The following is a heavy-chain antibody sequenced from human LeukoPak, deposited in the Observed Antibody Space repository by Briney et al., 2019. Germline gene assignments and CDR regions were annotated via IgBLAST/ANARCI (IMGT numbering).Heavy chain of an antibody. Sequence: PGGSERLSCAASGFTFSSYTMNWVRQAPGKGLEWVSSLGSTGRNTHYAGSVEGRFIISRDNAKNSLYLQMSSLRAEDTAVYYCLRGDVRDYWGQGTPSTLSS. J-gene: IGHJ4*02. D-gene: IGHD2-21*01. CDR2: LGSTGRNT. CDR3: LRGDVRDY. CDR1: GFTFSSYT. V-gene: IGHV3-21*01.